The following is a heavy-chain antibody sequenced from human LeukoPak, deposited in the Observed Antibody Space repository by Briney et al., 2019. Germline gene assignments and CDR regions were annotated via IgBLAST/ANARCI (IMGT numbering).Heavy chain of an antibody. CDR1: GGSISSSSYY. CDR2: IYYSGTT. V-gene: IGHV4-39*07. CDR3: ARTSTDMERGYNWFDP. D-gene: IGHD2-2*01. Sequence: PPETLSLTCIVSGGSISSSSYYWGWIRQSPGKGLEWIGSIYYSGTTYYNPSLKSRVTISVDTSKNQFSLRLGSVTAADTAVYYCARTSTDMERGYNWFDPWGQGILATVSS. J-gene: IGHJ5*02.